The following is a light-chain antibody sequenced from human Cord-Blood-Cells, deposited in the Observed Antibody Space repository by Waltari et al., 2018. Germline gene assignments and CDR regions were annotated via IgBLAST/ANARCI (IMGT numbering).Light chain of an antibody. CDR2: DVS. J-gene: IGLJ2*01. CDR1: SSVVGGFNY. CDR3: SSYTSSSTLGV. Sequence: QSALTQPATVSGSPGQSITISCTGTSSVVGGFNYVSWYQQHPGKAPKHIIYDVSNRPSAVSNRFYGAKSSNTASLTISGLQAEDEADYYCSSYTSSSTLGVFGGGTKLTVL. V-gene: IGLV2-14*01.